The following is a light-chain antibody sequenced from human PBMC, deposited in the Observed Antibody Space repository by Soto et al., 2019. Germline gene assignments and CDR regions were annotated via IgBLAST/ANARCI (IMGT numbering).Light chain of an antibody. Sequence: EVVMTQSPATLSVSPGERVTLSCRASQSVRSNLAWYQQKPGQSPRLLIYGASTRATGIPARFSGSGSGTAFTLTISRLEPGDFAVYYCQQYGISPRTFGQGTKVDIK. J-gene: IGKJ1*01. V-gene: IGKV3-15*01. CDR1: QSVRSN. CDR2: GAS. CDR3: QQYGISPRT.